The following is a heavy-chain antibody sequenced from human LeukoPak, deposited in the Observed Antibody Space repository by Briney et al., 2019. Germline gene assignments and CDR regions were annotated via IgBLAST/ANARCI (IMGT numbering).Heavy chain of an antibody. D-gene: IGHD3-22*01. V-gene: IGHV3-48*02. CDR1: GFTFSNYN. CDR3: AKSVSGYYYVFDY. J-gene: IGHJ4*02. CDR2: ISSSASTT. Sequence: PGGSLRLSCAASGFTFSNYNMNWVRQAPGKGLEWVSYISSSASTTYYADSVKGRFTISRDNAKNSLYPQMSSLRDEDTAVYYCAKSVSGYYYVFDYWGQGTLVTVSS.